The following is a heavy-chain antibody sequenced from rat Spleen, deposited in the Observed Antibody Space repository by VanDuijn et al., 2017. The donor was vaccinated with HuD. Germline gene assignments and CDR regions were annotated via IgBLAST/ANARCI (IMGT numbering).Heavy chain of an antibody. J-gene: IGHJ3*01. CDR3: AREGPFNPFAY. D-gene: IGHD1-3*01. CDR2: MWNGGIT. Sequence: QVQLMESGPGLVQSSETLSLTCTVSGFSLANYNVHWIRQPPGKGLEWMGVMWNGGITDYNSALKSRLSISRDTSENQVFLKLNSLQTEDTAMYFCAREGPFNPFAYWGQGTLVTVSS. V-gene: IGHV2-45*01. CDR1: GFSLANYN.